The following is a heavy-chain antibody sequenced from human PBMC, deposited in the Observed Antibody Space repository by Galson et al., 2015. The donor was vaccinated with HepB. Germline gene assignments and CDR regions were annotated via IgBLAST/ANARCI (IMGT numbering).Heavy chain of an antibody. J-gene: IGHJ3*02. Sequence: QSGAEVKKPGASVKVSCTASGFTFTSSAMQWVRQARGQRLEWIGWIVVGSGNTNYAQKFQERVTITRDMSTSTAYMELSSLRSEDTAVYYCAAAQPGTNYGSGTRGGDAVDIWGQGTMVTVSS. V-gene: IGHV1-58*02. CDR2: IVVGSGNT. D-gene: IGHD3-10*01. CDR1: GFTFTSSA. CDR3: AAAQPGTNYGSGTRGGDAVDI.